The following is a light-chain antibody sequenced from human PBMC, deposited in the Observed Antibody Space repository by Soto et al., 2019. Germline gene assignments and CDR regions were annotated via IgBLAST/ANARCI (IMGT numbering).Light chain of an antibody. Sequence: QSVLTQRASVSGSPGQSITISCTGTSSDIGRYDYVSWHQQHPGKAPKLIIHGVTHRPSGVSIRFAGSKSANTASLTISGLQAEDEAYYFCSSYTTSSTYVFGSGTKVTVL. J-gene: IGLJ1*01. CDR1: SSDIGRYDY. CDR3: SSYTTSSTYV. V-gene: IGLV2-14*01. CDR2: GVT.